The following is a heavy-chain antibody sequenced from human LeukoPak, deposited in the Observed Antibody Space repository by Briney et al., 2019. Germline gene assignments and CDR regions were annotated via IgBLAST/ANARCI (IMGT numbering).Heavy chain of an antibody. D-gene: IGHD3-10*01. V-gene: IGHV4-38-2*02. CDR2: IYHSGST. Sequence: SETLSLTCTVSGYSISSGYYWGWIRQPPGKGLEWIGSIYHSGSTYYNPSLKSRVTISVDTSKNQFSLKLSSVTAADTAVYSCARGQGFSNYFDYWGQGTLVTVSS. CDR3: ARGQGFSNYFDY. CDR1: GYSISSGYY. J-gene: IGHJ4*02.